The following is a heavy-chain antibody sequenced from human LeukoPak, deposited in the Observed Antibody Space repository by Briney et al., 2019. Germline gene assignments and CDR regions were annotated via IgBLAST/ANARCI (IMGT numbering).Heavy chain of an antibody. CDR3: ARGLGQQLVSPDYYYYYGMDV. Sequence: GGSLRLSCAASGFTFSSYAMSWVRQAPGKGLEWVSAISGSGGSTYYADSVKGRFTISRGNSKNTLYLQMNSLRAEDTAVYYCARGLGQQLVSPDYYYYYGMDVWGQGTTVTVSS. J-gene: IGHJ6*02. V-gene: IGHV3-23*01. D-gene: IGHD6-13*01. CDR2: ISGSGGST. CDR1: GFTFSSYA.